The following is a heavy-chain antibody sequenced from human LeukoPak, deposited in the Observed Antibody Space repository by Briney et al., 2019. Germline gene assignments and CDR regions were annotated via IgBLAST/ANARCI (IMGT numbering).Heavy chain of an antibody. CDR3: ARGGYSYGYNY. CDR1: GGSFSGYY. D-gene: IGHD5-18*01. Sequence: SETLSLTCAVYGGSFSGYYWSWIRQPPGKGLEWIGEINHSGSTNYNPSLKSRVTISVDTSKNQFSLKLSSVTAADTAVYYCARGGYSYGYNYWGQGTLVTVSS. V-gene: IGHV4-34*01. CDR2: INHSGST. J-gene: IGHJ4*02.